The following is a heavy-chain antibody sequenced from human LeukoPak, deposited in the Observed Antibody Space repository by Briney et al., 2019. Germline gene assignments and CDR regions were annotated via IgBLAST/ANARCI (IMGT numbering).Heavy chain of an antibody. J-gene: IGHJ6*04. V-gene: IGHV3-21*01. CDR1: GFTFSSYS. CDR2: ISTSSSYI. D-gene: IGHD3-10*02. CDR3: AELGITMIGGV. Sequence: GGSLRLSCAASGFTFSSYSMSWVRQAPGKGLEWVSSISTSSSYIYYADSVKGRFTISRDNAKNSLYLQMNSLRAEDTAVYYCAELGITMIGGVWGKGTTVTISS.